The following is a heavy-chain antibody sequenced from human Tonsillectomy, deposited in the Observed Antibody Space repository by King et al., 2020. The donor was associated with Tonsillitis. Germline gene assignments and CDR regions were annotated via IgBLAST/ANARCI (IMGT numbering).Heavy chain of an antibody. Sequence: QLQESGPGLVKPSETLSLTCTVSGGSISSYYWSWIRQPPGKGLEWIGYIYYSGSTNYNPSLKSRVTISVYTSKNQFSLKLSSVTAADTAVYYCARDQNYYDSSGYYRGGFDYWGQGTLVTVSS. CDR2: IYYSGST. J-gene: IGHJ4*02. CDR3: ARDQNYYDSSGYYRGGFDY. CDR1: GGSISSYY. D-gene: IGHD3-22*01. V-gene: IGHV4-59*01.